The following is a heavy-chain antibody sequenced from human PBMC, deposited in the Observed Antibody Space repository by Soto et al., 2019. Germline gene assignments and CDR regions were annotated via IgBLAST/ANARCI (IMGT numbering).Heavy chain of an antibody. CDR3: ATGWSSRDY. Sequence: EGQLVESGGGLVKPGGSLRLSCAASGFIFTDAYMNWVRQAPGKGLEWVGRIKSTSAGGTTEDAAPVKGRFIISRDDSKYMLYLQMNSLKIDDTAVYYCATGWSSRDYWGQGALVIVSS. V-gene: IGHV3-15*07. J-gene: IGHJ4*02. D-gene: IGHD6-19*01. CDR1: GFIFTDAY. CDR2: IKSTSAGGTT.